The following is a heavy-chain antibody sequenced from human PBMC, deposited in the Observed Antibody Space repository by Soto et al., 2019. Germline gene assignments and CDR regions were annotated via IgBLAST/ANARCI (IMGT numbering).Heavy chain of an antibody. D-gene: IGHD2-15*01. CDR3: APHVHCSGGSCHYDAFDI. J-gene: IGHJ3*02. Sequence: EVQLLEPGGGLVQPGESLRLSCAVSGFIFGNYMMTWVRQAPGKGLEWVSTIRDGGESTYYADSVKGRFTISRDNSKNTLYLQMDNLGVEDTAVYYCAPHVHCSGGSCHYDAFDIRGQGTMVTVSS. CDR1: GFIFGNYM. V-gene: IGHV3-23*01. CDR2: IRDGGEST.